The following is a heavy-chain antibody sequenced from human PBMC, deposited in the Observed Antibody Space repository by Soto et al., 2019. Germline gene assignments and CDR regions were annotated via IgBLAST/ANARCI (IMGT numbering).Heavy chain of an antibody. D-gene: IGHD3-3*01. CDR3: AMGNFWSGYAPSYYYYMDV. J-gene: IGHJ6*03. CDR2: INQSGST. V-gene: IGHV4-34*02. Sequence: QVQLQQWGAGLLKPSETLSLTCAVSGGSFTGYFWNWIRQTPGKGLEWIGEINQSGSTTYNPSLKSRVTISVDRSKNQFSLGLNSVTAADTAVYYCAMGNFWSGYAPSYYYYMDVWGKGTAVTVSS. CDR1: GGSFTGYF.